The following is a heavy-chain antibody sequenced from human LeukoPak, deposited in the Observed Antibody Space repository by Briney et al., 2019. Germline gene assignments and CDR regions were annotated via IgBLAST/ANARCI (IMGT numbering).Heavy chain of an antibody. CDR1: GFTFSSYA. CDR2: IRGSGDKT. D-gene: IGHD3-10*01. V-gene: IGHV3-23*01. Sequence: PGGSLRLSCAASGFTFSSYALSWVRQAPGKGLEWVSGIRGSGDKTYYADSVKGRFTISRDNSQNTLYLQMNNLRGEDMAVYYCAKDRYKTVVRGSDYWGPGTLVTVSS. J-gene: IGHJ4*02. CDR3: AKDRYKTVVRGSDY.